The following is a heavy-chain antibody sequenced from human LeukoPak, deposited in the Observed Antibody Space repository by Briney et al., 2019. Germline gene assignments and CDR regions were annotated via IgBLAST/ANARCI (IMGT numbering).Heavy chain of an antibody. D-gene: IGHD5-12*01. CDR1: GYTFTSYD. CDR2: MNPNSGNT. V-gene: IGHV1-8*03. J-gene: IGHJ4*02. Sequence: GASVKVSCKASGYTFTSYDINWVRPATGRGLEWMVWMNPNSGNTGYAQKFQGRVTITRNTSISTAYMELSSLRSEDTAVYYCARGKGGYDPSGYWGQGTLVTVSS. CDR3: ARGKGGYDPSGY.